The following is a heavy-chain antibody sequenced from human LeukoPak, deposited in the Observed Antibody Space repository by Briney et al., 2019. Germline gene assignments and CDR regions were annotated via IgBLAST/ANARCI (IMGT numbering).Heavy chain of an antibody. J-gene: IGHJ4*02. CDR2: ISGSGSYT. Sequence: GSLRLSCAASGFTVSDYSMAWVRQAPGKGLEWVSAISGSGSYTDYADSVKGRFTISKDNSKNTLYMRMSSLRAEDTAVYYCAKDSDVLLWFGELSFLFDYWGQGTLVTVSS. CDR3: AKDSDVLLWFGELSFLFDY. CDR1: GFTVSDYS. V-gene: IGHV3-23*01. D-gene: IGHD3-10*01.